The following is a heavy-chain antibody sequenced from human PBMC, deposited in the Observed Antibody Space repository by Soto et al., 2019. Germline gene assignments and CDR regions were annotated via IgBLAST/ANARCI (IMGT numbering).Heavy chain of an antibody. CDR2: ISRSGSLN. CDR3: ARDLEYSSSWYYYYGLDV. V-gene: IGHV3-48*02. D-gene: IGHD6-6*01. CDR1: GFSFSDYS. Sequence: PWGSLRLSCSASGFSFSDYSMNWFRQAPGKGLEWLSYISRSGSLNYYADSVKGRFTISRDNAKNSLYLEMNSVRDEDTAMYYCARDLEYSSSWYYYYGLDVWGHGTTVTVSS. J-gene: IGHJ6*02.